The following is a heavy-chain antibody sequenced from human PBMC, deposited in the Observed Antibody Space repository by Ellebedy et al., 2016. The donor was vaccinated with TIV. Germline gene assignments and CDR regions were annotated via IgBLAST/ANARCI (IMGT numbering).Heavy chain of an antibody. D-gene: IGHD6-19*01. CDR1: GFTFSSYW. Sequence: GESLKISXAASGFTFSSYWMSWVRQAPGKGLEWVANIKQDGSEKYYVDSVKGRFTISRDNAKNSLYLQMNSLRAEDTAVYYCARGGAVNYFDYWGQGTLVTVSS. CDR3: ARGGAVNYFDY. J-gene: IGHJ4*02. V-gene: IGHV3-7*01. CDR2: IKQDGSEK.